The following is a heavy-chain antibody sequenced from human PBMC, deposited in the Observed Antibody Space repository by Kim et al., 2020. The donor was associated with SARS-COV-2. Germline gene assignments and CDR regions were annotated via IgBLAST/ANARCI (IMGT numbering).Heavy chain of an antibody. Sequence: ASVKVSCKASGYTFTSYAMHWVRQAPGQRLEWMGWINAGNGNTKYSQKFQGRVTITRDTSASTAYMELSSLRSEDTAVYYCARVTPYGDYGPLSGMDVWGQGTTVTVSS. CDR2: INAGNGNT. CDR1: GYTFTSYA. V-gene: IGHV1-3*01. J-gene: IGHJ6*02. CDR3: ARVTPYGDYGPLSGMDV. D-gene: IGHD4-17*01.